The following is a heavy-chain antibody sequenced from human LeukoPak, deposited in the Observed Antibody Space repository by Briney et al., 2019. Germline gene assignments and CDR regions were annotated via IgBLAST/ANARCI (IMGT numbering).Heavy chain of an antibody. V-gene: IGHV4-39*01. CDR1: GGSIRSRSHY. CDR2: MDDSGST. Sequence: SETLSLTCTVSGGSIRSRSHYWGWIRQPPGKGLEWNGSMDDSGSTYYNPALRRRAAISVDTSTLHVSLNLSSVTAADTAVYDCARQAVAGRRFDYWGQGTLVIVSS. J-gene: IGHJ4*02. D-gene: IGHD6-19*01. CDR3: ARQAVAGRRFDY.